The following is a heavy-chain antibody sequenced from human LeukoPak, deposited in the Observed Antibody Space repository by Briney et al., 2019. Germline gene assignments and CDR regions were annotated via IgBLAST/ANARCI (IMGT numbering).Heavy chain of an antibody. J-gene: IGHJ4*02. Sequence: ASVKVSCKASGYTFTSYGISWVRQAPGQGLEWMGCISAYNGNTNYAQKLQGRVTMTTDTSTSTAYMELRSLRSDDTAVYYCARERKGPGPVWFGELLSQPFDYWGQGTLVTVSS. CDR2: ISAYNGNT. D-gene: IGHD3-10*01. CDR1: GYTFTSYG. V-gene: IGHV1-18*01. CDR3: ARERKGPGPVWFGELLSQPFDY.